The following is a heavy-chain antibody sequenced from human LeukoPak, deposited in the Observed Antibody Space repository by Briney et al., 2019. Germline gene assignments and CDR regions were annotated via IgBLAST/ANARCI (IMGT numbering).Heavy chain of an antibody. J-gene: IGHJ4*02. CDR1: GFSFSGYA. D-gene: IGHD3-16*01. Sequence: PGRSLRLSCVASGFSFSGYAIHWVRQAPGKGLEWVALISYNGGRKDYADSVKGRFTIDRDNAKNSLYLQMNSLRAEDTAVYYCARDYFWEQYYFDYWGQGTLVTVSS. V-gene: IGHV3-30*04. CDR3: ARDYFWEQYYFDY. CDR2: ISYNGGRK.